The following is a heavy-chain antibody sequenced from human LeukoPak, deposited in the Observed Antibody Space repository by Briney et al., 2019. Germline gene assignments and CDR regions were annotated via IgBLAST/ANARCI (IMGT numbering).Heavy chain of an antibody. CDR3: ARVLSSGWSPHFDY. CDR1: GGSIGSGGYS. CDR2: IYHSGST. D-gene: IGHD6-19*01. J-gene: IGHJ4*02. V-gene: IGHV4-30-2*01. Sequence: PSETLSLTCAVSGGSIGSGGYSWSWIRQPPGKGLEWIGYIYHSGSTYYNPSLKSRVTKSVDRSKNQFSLKLSSVTAADTAVYYCARVLSSGWSPHFDYWGQGTLVTVSS.